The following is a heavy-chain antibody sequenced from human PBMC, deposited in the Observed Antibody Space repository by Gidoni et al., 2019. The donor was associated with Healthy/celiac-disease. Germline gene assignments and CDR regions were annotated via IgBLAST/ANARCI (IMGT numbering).Heavy chain of an antibody. V-gene: IGHV4-59*01. Sequence: QVQLQESGPGLVKPSETLSLTCTVSGGSISSYYWSWIRQPPGKGLEWIGYIYYSGSTNYNPSLKSRVTISVDTSKNQFSLKLSSVTAADTAVYYCARGNPRGWFDPWGQGTLVTVSS. CDR3: ARGNPRGWFDP. CDR1: GGSISSYY. CDR2: IYYSGST. J-gene: IGHJ5*02.